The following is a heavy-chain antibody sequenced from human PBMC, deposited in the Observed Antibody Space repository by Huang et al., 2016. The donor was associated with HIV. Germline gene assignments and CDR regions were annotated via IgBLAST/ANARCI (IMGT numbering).Heavy chain of an antibody. CDR3: ARATYRDFEYSFDF. Sequence: QVQLQESGPGLVKPSQTLSLICSVSVYSITSSINYYWTWVRQPAGQGLEYVGLIDATGTTYYTPSLKTRVSISLDTSKNQFSLRLTSMTAADTAVYYCARATYRDFEYSFDFWGQGILVTVSS. CDR1: VYSITSSINYY. V-gene: IGHV4-61*09. J-gene: IGHJ4*02. D-gene: IGHD2-21*01. CDR2: IDATGTT.